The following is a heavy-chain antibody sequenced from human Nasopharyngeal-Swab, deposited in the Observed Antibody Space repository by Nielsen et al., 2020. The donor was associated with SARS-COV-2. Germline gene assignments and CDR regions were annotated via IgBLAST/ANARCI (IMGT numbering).Heavy chain of an antibody. CDR1: GFRFNSYW. CDR2: IGYDGDDT. CDR3: ARDGDGTIDFDY. J-gene: IGHJ4*02. D-gene: IGHD1-14*01. Sequence: LSLTCAGSGFRFNSYWIHWVRQAPGKGLVWLSRIGYDGDDTVYADSVKGRFTISRDQNMVHLQMNTLRAEDTAVYYCARDGDGTIDFDYWGQGTLVTVSS. V-gene: IGHV3-74*01.